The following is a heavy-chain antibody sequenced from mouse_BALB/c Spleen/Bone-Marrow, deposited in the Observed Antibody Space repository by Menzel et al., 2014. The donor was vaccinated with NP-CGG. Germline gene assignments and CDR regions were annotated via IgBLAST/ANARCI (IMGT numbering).Heavy chain of an antibody. V-gene: IGHV1S81*02. D-gene: IGHD5-1*01. CDR1: GYTFTNYY. J-gene: IGHJ4*01. Sequence: QVQLQQPGAELVKPGLSVKLPCRASGYTFTNYYMYWVKQRPGQGLEWIGEINPSNGGTNFNEKFKSKATLTVDKSSSTAYMQLSSLTSEDSAVYYCTRLPHWGQGTSVTVSS. CDR2: INPSNGGT. CDR3: TRLPH.